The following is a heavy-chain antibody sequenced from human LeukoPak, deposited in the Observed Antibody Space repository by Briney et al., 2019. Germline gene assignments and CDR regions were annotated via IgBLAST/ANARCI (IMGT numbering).Heavy chain of an antibody. CDR2: IYYSGST. CDR1: GGSISSYY. J-gene: IGHJ4*02. D-gene: IGHD3-10*01. CDR3: ARSQYGSGRFDY. V-gene: IGHV4-59*01. Sequence: SETLSLICTVSGGSISSYYWSWIRQPPGKGLEWIGYIYYSGSTNYNPSLKSRVTISVDTSKNQFSLKLSSVTAADTAVYYCARSQYGSGRFDYWGQGTLVTVSS.